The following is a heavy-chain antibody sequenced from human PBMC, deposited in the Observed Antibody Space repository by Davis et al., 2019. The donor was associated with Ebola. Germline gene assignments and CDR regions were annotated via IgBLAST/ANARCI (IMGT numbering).Heavy chain of an antibody. CDR1: GDSISNNHW. CDR3: ANEGWLLRL. J-gene: IGHJ4*02. V-gene: IGHV4-4*02. D-gene: IGHD5-24*01. Sequence: PSETLSLTCGVSGDSISNNHWWTWVRQPPGKGLEWISEIHHTGSTHYNPSLESRLTMSVDNSKNQFSLKLTSVTDADTAVYYCANEGWLLRLWGQGTLVTVSS. CDR2: IHHTGST.